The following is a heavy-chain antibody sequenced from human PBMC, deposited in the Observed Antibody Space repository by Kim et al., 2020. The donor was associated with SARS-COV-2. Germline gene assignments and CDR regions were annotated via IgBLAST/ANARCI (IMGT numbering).Heavy chain of an antibody. V-gene: IGHV1-3*01. CDR3: AREGAAAGIGNFDY. D-gene: IGHD6-13*01. Sequence: ASVKVSCKASGYTFTSYAMHWVRQAPGQRLEWMGWINAGNGNTKYSQKFQGRVTITRDTSASTAYMELSSLRSEDTAVYYCAREGAAAGIGNFDYWGQGTLVTVSS. J-gene: IGHJ4*02. CDR2: INAGNGNT. CDR1: GYTFTSYA.